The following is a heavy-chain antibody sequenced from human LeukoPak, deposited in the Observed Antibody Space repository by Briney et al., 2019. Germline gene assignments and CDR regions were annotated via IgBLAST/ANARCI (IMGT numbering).Heavy chain of an antibody. Sequence: GGSLRLSCAASGFAFNTYTMNWVRQAPGKGLEWVSSIRSTGTSVYYADSVKGRFTISRDNAKNSLYLQMNSLRAEDTAVYYCARVAGYCNSISNCYSDYWGQGTLVPVSS. CDR1: GFAFNTYT. CDR3: ARVAGYCNSISNCYSDY. J-gene: IGHJ4*02. V-gene: IGHV3-21*01. D-gene: IGHD2-2*01. CDR2: IRSTGTSV.